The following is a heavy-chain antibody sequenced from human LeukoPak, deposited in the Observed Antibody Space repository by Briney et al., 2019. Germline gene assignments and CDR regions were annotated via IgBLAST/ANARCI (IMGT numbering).Heavy chain of an antibody. CDR1: GFTFTTYW. Sequence: GGSLILSCAASGFTFTTYWMSWVRQLPGKGLEWVANINQDGTEKYYVDSVKGRFTISRDNAKNSLYLQMNSLRVEDTAIYYCVKVAKYYYGSETYYFFEHWGQGTPVTASS. CDR3: VKVAKYYYGSETYYFFEH. J-gene: IGHJ4*02. CDR2: INQDGTEK. D-gene: IGHD3-10*01. V-gene: IGHV3-7*01.